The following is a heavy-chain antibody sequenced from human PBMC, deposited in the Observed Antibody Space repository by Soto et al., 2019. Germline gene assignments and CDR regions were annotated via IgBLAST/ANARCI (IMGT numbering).Heavy chain of an antibody. J-gene: IGHJ6*03. V-gene: IGHV3-73*01. CDR2: IRSKANSYAT. Sequence: GGSLRLSCAASGFTFSGSAMHWVRQASGKGLEWVGRIRSKANSYATAYAASVKGRFTISRDDSKNTAYLQMNSLKTGDTAVYYCTRSPAEGYSSSSRTPSRYYYYYYMDVWGKGTTVTVSS. CDR3: TRSPAEGYSSSSRTPSRYYYYYYMDV. D-gene: IGHD6-6*01. CDR1: GFTFSGSA.